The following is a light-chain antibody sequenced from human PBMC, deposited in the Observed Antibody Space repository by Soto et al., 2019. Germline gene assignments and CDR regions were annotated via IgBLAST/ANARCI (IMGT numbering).Light chain of an antibody. CDR3: QQYYNWWT. CDR2: GAS. J-gene: IGKJ1*01. Sequence: EIVMPQSRATLYVSPGDRVPLSSRASQSVGSNLAWYQQKPGQAPRLLIYGASTRVTGIPARFSGSGSGTEFTLTISSLQSEDFAVYHCQQYYNWWTLGQGTKVEIK. CDR1: QSVGSN. V-gene: IGKV3-15*01.